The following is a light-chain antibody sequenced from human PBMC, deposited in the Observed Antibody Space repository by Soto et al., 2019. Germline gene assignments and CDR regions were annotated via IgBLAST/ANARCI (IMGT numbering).Light chain of an antibody. J-gene: IGLJ3*02. Sequence: QAVVTQPPSVSATPGQRVTISCSGSSSNIESNSVSWYRQLPGTAPKVLISNNDQRPSGVPDRFSASKSVTSASLAISGLQSEDEAVYYCAAWDDSLDGRLFGGGTQLTVL. V-gene: IGLV1-44*01. CDR3: AAWDDSLDGRL. CDR2: NND. CDR1: SSNIESNS.